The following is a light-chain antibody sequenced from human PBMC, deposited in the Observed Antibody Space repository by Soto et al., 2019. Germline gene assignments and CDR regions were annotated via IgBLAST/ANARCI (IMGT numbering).Light chain of an antibody. V-gene: IGLV2-8*01. CDR2: EVS. CDR3: SSYAGSNIFYV. J-gene: IGLJ1*01. CDR1: SSDFGGYNY. Sequence: QFALTQPPSASGSPGQSVTISCTGTSSDFGGYNYVSWYQQHPGKAPKLMIYEVSKRPSGVPDRFSGSKSGNTASLTVSGLQAEDEADYYCSSYAGSNIFYVFGPGTXVTVL.